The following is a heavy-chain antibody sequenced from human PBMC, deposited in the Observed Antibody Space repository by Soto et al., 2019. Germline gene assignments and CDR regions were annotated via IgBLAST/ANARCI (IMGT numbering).Heavy chain of an antibody. V-gene: IGHV1-18*01. CDR1: GFRFSDYG. Sequence: ASVKVSCKASGFRFSDYGFNWLRQAPGQGLEWMGWISAFNGNTETAQGLQDRVTMTTDSSTTTAHMDLTNLTTDDTAIYYCARSYYLADAFDVWGQGTMVTVSS. D-gene: IGHD3-16*01. CDR3: ARSYYLADAFDV. J-gene: IGHJ3*01. CDR2: ISAFNGNT.